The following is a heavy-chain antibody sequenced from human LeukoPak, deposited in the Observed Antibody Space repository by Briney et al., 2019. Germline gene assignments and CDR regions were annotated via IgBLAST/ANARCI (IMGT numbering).Heavy chain of an antibody. V-gene: IGHV4-31*03. D-gene: IGHD6-13*01. CDR3: ARGSSRLSIDY. Sequence: SETLSLTCTVSGGSISSGGYYWRRIRQHPGKGLEWIGYIYYSGSTYYNPSLKSRVTISVDTSKNQFSLKLSSVTAADTAVYYCARGSSRLSIDYWGQGTLVTVSS. CDR2: IYYSGST. CDR1: GGSISSGGYY. J-gene: IGHJ4*02.